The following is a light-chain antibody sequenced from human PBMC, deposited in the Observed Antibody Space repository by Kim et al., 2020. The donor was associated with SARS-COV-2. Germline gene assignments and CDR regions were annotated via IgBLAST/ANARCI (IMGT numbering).Light chain of an antibody. Sequence: GQSITISCPGTSSDVGGYNYGSWYQQHPGKAPKLMIYDVSKRPSGVPDRFSGSKSGNTASLTVSGLQAEDEADYYCSSYAGSNNLVFGGGTKLTVL. CDR3: SSYAGSNNLV. V-gene: IGLV2-8*01. J-gene: IGLJ3*02. CDR1: SSDVGGYNY. CDR2: DVS.